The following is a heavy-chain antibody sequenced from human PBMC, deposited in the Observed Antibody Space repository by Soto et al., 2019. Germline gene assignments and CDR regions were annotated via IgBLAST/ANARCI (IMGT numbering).Heavy chain of an antibody. D-gene: IGHD2-2*01. Sequence: TLSLTCAVSGDSVSTHYWWSWVRQSPGKGLEWIGETHHSGSTHYNPSLNSRVTISVDKSKNDFSLKLTSVTAADTAVYYCARNGDCSSSRCNVGWFDPWGRGTLVTVS. J-gene: IGHJ5*02. CDR3: ARNGDCSSSRCNVGWFDP. CDR2: THHSGST. V-gene: IGHV4-4*02. CDR1: GDSVSTHYW.